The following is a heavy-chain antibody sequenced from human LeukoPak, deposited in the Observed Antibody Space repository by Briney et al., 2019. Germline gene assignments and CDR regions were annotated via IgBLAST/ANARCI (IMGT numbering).Heavy chain of an antibody. CDR3: AKEYGYTYGEFDY. D-gene: IGHD5-18*01. CDR1: GFTFSSYA. J-gene: IGHJ4*02. V-gene: IGHV3-23*01. Sequence: GGSLRLSCAASGFTFSSYAMSWVRQAPGKGLEWVSTVSGNGGITYYADSMKGRFTISRDNSKNTLYLQMNSLRAGDTAVYYCAKEYGYTYGEFDYWGQGTLVTVSS. CDR2: VSGNGGIT.